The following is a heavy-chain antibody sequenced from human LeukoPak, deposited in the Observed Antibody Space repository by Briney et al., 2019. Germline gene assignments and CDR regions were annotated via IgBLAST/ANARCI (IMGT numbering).Heavy chain of an antibody. CDR3: ARGGEDYVWGSYRYPNFDY. CDR2: INPNSGGT. D-gene: IGHD3-16*02. Sequence: GASVKVSCKASGYTFTGYYMHWVRQAPGQGLEWMGWINPNSGGTNYAQKFQGRVTMTRDTSKDQFSLKLSSVTAADTAVYYCARGGEDYVWGSYRYPNFDYWGQGTLVTVSS. V-gene: IGHV1-2*02. J-gene: IGHJ4*02. CDR1: GYTFTGYY.